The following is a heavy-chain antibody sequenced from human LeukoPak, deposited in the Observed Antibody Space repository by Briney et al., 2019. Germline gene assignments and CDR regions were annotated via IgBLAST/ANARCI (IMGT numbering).Heavy chain of an antibody. CDR3: ARDAGCSGGSCYSALDY. J-gene: IGHJ4*02. V-gene: IGHV4-59*01. Sequence: PSETLSLTCTVSGGSISSYYWSWIRQPPGKGLEWIGYIYYSGSTNYNPSLKSRVTIPVDTSKNQFSLKLSSVTAADTAVYYCARDAGCSGGSCYSALDYWGQGTLVTVS. D-gene: IGHD2-15*01. CDR1: GGSISSYY. CDR2: IYYSGST.